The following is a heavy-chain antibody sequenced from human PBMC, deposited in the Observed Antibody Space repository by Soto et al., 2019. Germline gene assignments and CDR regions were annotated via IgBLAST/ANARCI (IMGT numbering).Heavy chain of an antibody. D-gene: IGHD1-20*01. V-gene: IGHV3-64D*08. J-gene: IGHJ4*02. CDR2: VSSSGGST. CDR3: VKDRYTAGRPFDY. Sequence: PGGSLRLSCSASGFTFSSYAMNWVRQAPGKGLEYVSTVSSSGGSTYYAGSVKGRFIISRDNSKNTLYLQMSSLKAEDTAVYYCVKDRYTAGRPFDYWGQGALVTVS. CDR1: GFTFSSYA.